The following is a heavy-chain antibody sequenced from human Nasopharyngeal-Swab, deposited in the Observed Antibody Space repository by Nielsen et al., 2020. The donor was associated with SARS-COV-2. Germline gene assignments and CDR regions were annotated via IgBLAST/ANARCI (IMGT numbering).Heavy chain of an antibody. V-gene: IGHV4-59*01. CDR2: IHSSGTP. J-gene: IGHJ4*02. CDR1: GGSINTYY. D-gene: IGHD3-22*01. Sequence: SETLSLTCTASGGSINTYYWSWIRQPPGKGLEWIGYIHSSGTPNYNPSLKSRVTMSVDTSKNQFSLMLTSVIAADTAVYYCARDHSYYDSNGYYFDYWGLGTLVTVSS. CDR3: ARDHSYYDSNGYYFDY.